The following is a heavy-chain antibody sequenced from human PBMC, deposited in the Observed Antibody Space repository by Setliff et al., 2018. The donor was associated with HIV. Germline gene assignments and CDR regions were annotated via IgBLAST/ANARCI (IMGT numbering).Heavy chain of an antibody. Sequence: PGESLKISCKASGYSFPNDWIGWVRQMPGKGLEWVAVIFPLDSESRYNPSLEGHVTISVDKSINTAYLQWTSLRASDTAIYYCTRHPLQPEVSGYFYLMDVWGTGTTVTVSS. CDR3: TRHPLQPEVSGYFYLMDV. CDR2: IFPLDSES. V-gene: IGHV5-51*01. CDR1: GYSFPNDW. J-gene: IGHJ6*04. D-gene: IGHD3-9*01.